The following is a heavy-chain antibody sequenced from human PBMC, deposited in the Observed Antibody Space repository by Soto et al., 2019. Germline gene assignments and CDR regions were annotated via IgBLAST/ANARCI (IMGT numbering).Heavy chain of an antibody. CDR3: ARGRYYGSGSFDY. V-gene: IGHV4-31*03. Sequence: QVQLQESGPGLVKPSQTLSLTCTVSVVSITSGGYYWSWIRQHPGKALEWIGYIYNSGITYYNPSLKSRVTISVDTSKNQFSLKLSSVTAADTAVYYCARGRYYGSGSFDYWGQGTLVAVSA. D-gene: IGHD3-10*01. J-gene: IGHJ4*02. CDR2: IYNSGIT. CDR1: VVSITSGGYY.